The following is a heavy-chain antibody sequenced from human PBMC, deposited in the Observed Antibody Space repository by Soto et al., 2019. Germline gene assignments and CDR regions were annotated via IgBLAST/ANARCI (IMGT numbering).Heavy chain of an antibody. V-gene: IGHV3-11*01. J-gene: IGHJ3*02. D-gene: IGHD3-22*01. CDR3: ARADAKYYYDSSGYYYYAFDI. CDR1: GFTFSDYY. Sequence: GSLRLSCAASGFTFSDYYMSWIRQAPGKGLEWVSYISSSGSTIYYADSVKGRFTISRDNAKNSLYLQMNSLRAEDTAVYYCARADAKYYYDSSGYYYYAFDIWGQGTMVTVSS. CDR2: ISSSGSTI.